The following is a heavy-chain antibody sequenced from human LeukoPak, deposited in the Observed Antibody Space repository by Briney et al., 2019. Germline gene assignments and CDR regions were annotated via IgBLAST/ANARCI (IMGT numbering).Heavy chain of an antibody. J-gene: IGHJ4*02. CDR2: ISSSGSYT. CDR3: ARAVGNGPGGPFDY. V-gene: IGHV3-11*05. D-gene: IGHD2-15*01. Sequence: GGSLRLSCAASGFTFSSYYMSWIRQAPGKGLEWVSYISSSGSYTNYADSVKGRFTISRDDAKNSLYLQTNSLRAEDSAVYYCARAVGNGPGGPFDYWGQGTLVTVSS. CDR1: GFTFSSYY.